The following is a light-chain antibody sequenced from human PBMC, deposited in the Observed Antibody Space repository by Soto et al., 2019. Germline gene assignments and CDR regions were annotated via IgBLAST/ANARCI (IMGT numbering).Light chain of an antibody. Sequence: EIVLTQWPATLCLSPGGRATLSCRASQSVASLHLAWYQQKPGQAPRLLIFGASSRATGIPDKFSGSGSGSEFTLTISSLQPDDFATYYCQQYNDYWTFGQGTKVDIK. CDR2: GAS. CDR3: QQYNDYWT. J-gene: IGKJ1*01. V-gene: IGKV3-20*01. CDR1: QSVASLH.